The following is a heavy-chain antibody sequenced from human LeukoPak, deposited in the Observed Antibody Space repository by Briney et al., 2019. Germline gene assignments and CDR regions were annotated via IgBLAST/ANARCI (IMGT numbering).Heavy chain of an antibody. CDR2: IRYDGSNK. V-gene: IGHV3-30*02. CDR3: AREDWSGYQFDY. Sequence: GGSLRLSCAASGFTFSTYGIHWVRQAPGKGLEWVAFIRYDGSNKYYADSVKGRFTISRDNSKNTLYLQMNSLRAEDTAVYYCAREDWSGYQFDYWGQGTLVTVSS. J-gene: IGHJ4*02. CDR1: GFTFSTYG. D-gene: IGHD3-9*01.